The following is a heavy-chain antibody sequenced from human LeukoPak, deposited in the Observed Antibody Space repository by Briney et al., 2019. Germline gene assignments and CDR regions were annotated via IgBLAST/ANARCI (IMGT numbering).Heavy chain of an antibody. D-gene: IGHD5-24*01. J-gene: IGHJ4*02. Sequence: PGRSLRLSCAASGFTFSSYGMHWVRQAPWKGLEWVSLISGDGGSTYYADSVKGRFTISRDNSKNSLYLQMNSLRTEDTALYYCAKDNGMGDCDYWGQGTLVTVSS. CDR3: AKDNGMGDCDY. CDR2: ISGDGGST. V-gene: IGHV3-43*02. CDR1: GFTFSSYG.